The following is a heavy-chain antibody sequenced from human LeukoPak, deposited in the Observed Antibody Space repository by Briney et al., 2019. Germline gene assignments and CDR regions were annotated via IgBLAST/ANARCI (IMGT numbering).Heavy chain of an antibody. Sequence: GGSLGLSCAASGFTFSSYAMSWLRQAPGKGLEWVSALSGSGGSTYYADSVKGRFTISRDNSKNTLYLQMNSLRAEDTAVYYCAKEMLAVAGFDAFDIWGQGTMVTVSS. CDR3: AKEMLAVAGFDAFDI. CDR2: LSGSGGST. CDR1: GFTFSSYA. D-gene: IGHD6-19*01. V-gene: IGHV3-23*01. J-gene: IGHJ3*02.